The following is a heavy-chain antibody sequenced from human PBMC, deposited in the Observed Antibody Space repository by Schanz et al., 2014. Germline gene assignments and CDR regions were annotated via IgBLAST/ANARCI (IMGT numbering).Heavy chain of an antibody. Sequence: QVQLVQSGAEVKKAGASVKVSCKVSGYTLSKLSIHWVRQAPGKGLEWMGGLDLEDGEIVYAEQLKGRLTITADTSTSTAYMELSSLRSEDTAVYYCATCSGGTCHAKPVLDNWGQGTLVTVSS. V-gene: IGHV1-24*01. CDR3: ATCSGGTCHAKPVLDN. CDR1: GYTLSKLS. J-gene: IGHJ4*02. D-gene: IGHD2-15*01. CDR2: LDLEDGEI.